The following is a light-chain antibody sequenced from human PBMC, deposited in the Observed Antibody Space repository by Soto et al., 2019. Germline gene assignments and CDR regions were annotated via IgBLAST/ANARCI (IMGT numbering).Light chain of an antibody. CDR1: RSNIGAGYD. CDR2: ANS. J-gene: IGLJ2*01. CDR3: QSYDSSLSNVV. V-gene: IGLV1-40*01. Sequence: QSVLTQPPSVSGAPGQRVTISCTGSRSNIGAGYDVHWYQQLPGTAPKLLIYANSQGPSGVPDRFSGSKSGTSASLAITGLQGEDEADYYCQSYDSSLSNVVFGGGTKLTVL.